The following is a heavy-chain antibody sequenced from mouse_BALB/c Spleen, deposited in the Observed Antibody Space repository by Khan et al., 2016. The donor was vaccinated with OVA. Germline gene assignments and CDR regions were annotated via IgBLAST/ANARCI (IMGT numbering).Heavy chain of an antibody. Sequence: VELVESGPGLVAPSQSLSITCTVSGFSLTGYGVNWVRQPPGKGLEWLGMIWGDGSKDYNSALKSRLSISKDNSKSQVFLKMNSLHTDDTARYYCAREIYYDYAYYYAMDYWGQGTSVTVSS. CDR2: IWGDGSK. CDR1: GFSLTGYG. J-gene: IGHJ4*01. D-gene: IGHD2-4*01. CDR3: AREIYYDYAYYYAMDY. V-gene: IGHV2-6-7*01.